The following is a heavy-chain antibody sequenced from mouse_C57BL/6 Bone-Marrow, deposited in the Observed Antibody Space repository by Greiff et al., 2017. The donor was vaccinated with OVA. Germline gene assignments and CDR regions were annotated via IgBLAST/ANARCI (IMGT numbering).Heavy chain of an antibody. CDR1: GYTFTSYW. Sequence: VQLQQSGAELVKPGASVKMSCKASGYTFTSYWITWVKQRPGQGLEWIGDIYPGSGSTNYNEKFKSKATLTVYTSSSTAYMQLSSLTSEDSAVYYCAREDDGGDYWGQGTTLTVSS. CDR2: IYPGSGST. D-gene: IGHD2-12*01. V-gene: IGHV1-55*01. CDR3: AREDDGGDY. J-gene: IGHJ2*01.